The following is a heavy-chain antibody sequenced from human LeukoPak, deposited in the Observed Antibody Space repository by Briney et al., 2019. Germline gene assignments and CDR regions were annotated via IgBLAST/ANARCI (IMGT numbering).Heavy chain of an antibody. CDR1: GGSISSYY. D-gene: IGHD7-27*01. CDR3: ARESNWVFDY. V-gene: IGHV4-59*01. Sequence: SETLSLTCTVSGGSISSYYWSWIRQPPGKGLEWIGYIYYSGSTNYNPSLKSRVTISVDTSKNQFSLKLTSVTAADTATYFCARESNWVFDYWGQGARVTVSS. CDR2: IYYSGST. J-gene: IGHJ4*02.